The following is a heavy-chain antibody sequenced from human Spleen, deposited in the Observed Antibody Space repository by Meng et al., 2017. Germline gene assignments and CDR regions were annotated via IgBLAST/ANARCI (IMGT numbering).Heavy chain of an antibody. CDR1: GGSFSGSY. V-gene: IGHV4-34*01. CDR3: ARGPDHAKTGY. CDR2: INHSGET. J-gene: IGHJ4*02. Sequence: QVQLQQWGAGLLRPSETLSLTCAVYGGSFSGSYWNWIRQPPGKGLEWIGEINHSGETDYNPSLQSRVTMSIDTSKNQFSLKLGSVTAADTAVYFCARGPDHAKTGYWGQGTLVTVSS. D-gene: IGHD3-9*01.